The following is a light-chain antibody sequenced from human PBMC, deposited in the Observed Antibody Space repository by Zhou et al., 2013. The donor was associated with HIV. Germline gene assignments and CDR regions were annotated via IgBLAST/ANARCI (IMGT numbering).Light chain of an antibody. CDR3: QQYNDWPRT. CDR1: QNLRNI. Sequence: EIVMTQSPATLSVSPGERVTLSCRASQNLRNILAWYQQKPGQPPRLLIYGASTRATGIPARFSGSGSGTEFTLTISSMQSEDFGLYYCQQYNDWPRTFGQGTKLEIK. J-gene: IGKJ2*01. V-gene: IGKV3-15*01. CDR2: GAS.